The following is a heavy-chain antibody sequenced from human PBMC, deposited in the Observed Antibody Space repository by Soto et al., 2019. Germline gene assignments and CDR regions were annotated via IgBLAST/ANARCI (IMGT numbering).Heavy chain of an antibody. CDR1: GGSISSGDYY. CDR2: IYYSGTT. CDR3: ARDTHMMTTVTTYAY. V-gene: IGHV4-30-4*01. Sequence: SETLSLTCTVSGGSISSGDYYWSWIRQPPGKGLEWIGYIYYSGTTYYNPSLKSRVTISVDTSKNQFSLKVNSVTAADTAVYYCARDTHMMTTVTTYAYWGQGTLVTVSS. D-gene: IGHD4-17*01. J-gene: IGHJ4*02.